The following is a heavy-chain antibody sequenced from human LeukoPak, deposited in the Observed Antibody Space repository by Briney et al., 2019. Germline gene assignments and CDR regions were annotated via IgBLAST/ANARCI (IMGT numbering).Heavy chain of an antibody. V-gene: IGHV4-39*07. CDR1: GGSISSSSYY. CDR2: IYYSGST. Sequence: SETLSLTCTVSGGSISSSSYYWGWIRQPPGKGLEWIGSIYYSGSTYYNPSLKSRVTISVDTSKNQFSLKLSSVTAADTAVYYCARDRVTMVRGVDYWGQGALVTVSS. CDR3: ARDRVTMVRGVDY. D-gene: IGHD3-10*01. J-gene: IGHJ4*02.